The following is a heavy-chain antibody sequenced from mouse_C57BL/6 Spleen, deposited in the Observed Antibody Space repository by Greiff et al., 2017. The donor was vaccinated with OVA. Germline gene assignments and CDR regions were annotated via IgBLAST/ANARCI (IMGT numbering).Heavy chain of an antibody. J-gene: IGHJ4*01. V-gene: IGHV1-59*01. Sequence: QVQLQQPGAELVRPGTSVKLSCKASGYTFTSYWMHWVKQRPGQGLEWIGVIDPSDSYTNYNQKFKGKATLTVDTSSSTAYMQLSSLTSEDSAVYYCATGPYYAMDYWGQGTSVTVSS. CDR1: GYTFTSYW. CDR3: ATGPYYAMDY. CDR2: IDPSDSYT.